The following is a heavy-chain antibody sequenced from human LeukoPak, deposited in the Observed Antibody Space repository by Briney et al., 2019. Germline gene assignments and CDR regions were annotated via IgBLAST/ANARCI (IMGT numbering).Heavy chain of an antibody. J-gene: IGHJ4*02. CDR1: GTTFSSYS. CDR3: AGLGYDYVWGSYRRTFDY. CDR2: ILHDGSNK. Sequence: GGPLRLPCAAPGTTFSSYSMNWVRQGPGKGLGGVAVILHDGSNKYYADSVKGRFAISRDNSKNTLYLQMNSLRAEDTAVYYCAGLGYDYVWGSYRRTFDYWGQGTLVTVSS. D-gene: IGHD3-16*02. V-gene: IGHV3-33*08.